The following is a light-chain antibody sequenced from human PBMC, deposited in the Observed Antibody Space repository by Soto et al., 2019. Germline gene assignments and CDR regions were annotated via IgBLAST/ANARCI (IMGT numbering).Light chain of an antibody. CDR2: VNSDGSH. V-gene: IGLV4-69*01. J-gene: IGLJ1*01. Sequence: QPVLTQSPSASASLGASVKLTCTLSSGHSSYAIAWHQQQPEKGPRYLMKVNSDGSHSKGDGIPDRFSGSSSGAERYLTISNLQSEDEADYYCQTWGTGIHVFGTGTKVTVL. CDR1: SGHSSYA. CDR3: QTWGTGIHV.